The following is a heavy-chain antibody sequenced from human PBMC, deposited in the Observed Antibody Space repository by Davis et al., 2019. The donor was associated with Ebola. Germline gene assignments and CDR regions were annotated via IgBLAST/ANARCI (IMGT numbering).Heavy chain of an antibody. V-gene: IGHV3-48*02. CDR1: GFTFSSYS. J-gene: IGHJ6*02. CDR2: ISSSSSTI. CDR3: ARDRVGEQLVLDYYGMDV. D-gene: IGHD6-6*01. Sequence: GGSLRLSCAASGFTFSSYSMNWARQAPGKGLEWVSYISSSSSTIYYADSVKGRFTISRDNAKNSLYLQMNSLRDEDTAVYYCARDRVGEQLVLDYYGMDVWGQGTTVTVSS.